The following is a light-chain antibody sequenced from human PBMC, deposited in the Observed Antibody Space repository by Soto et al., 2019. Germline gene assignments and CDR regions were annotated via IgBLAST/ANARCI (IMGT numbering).Light chain of an antibody. V-gene: IGLV2-14*01. J-gene: IGLJ1*01. Sequence: QSVLTLPASVSGSPGQSITISCTGTSSDVGGYNYVSWYQQHPGKAPKLMIYDVSNRPSGVSNRFSGSKSGNTASLTISGLQAEDEADYYCSSYTSSSLYVFGTGTKLTVL. CDR3: SSYTSSSLYV. CDR2: DVS. CDR1: SSDVGGYNY.